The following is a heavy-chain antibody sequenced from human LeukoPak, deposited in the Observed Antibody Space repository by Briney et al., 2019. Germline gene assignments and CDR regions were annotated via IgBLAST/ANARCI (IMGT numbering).Heavy chain of an antibody. CDR2: ISSSSSYI. CDR3: ARVYCSSTSCYMANNWNYGDY. J-gene: IGHJ4*02. Sequence: GGSLRLSCAASGFTFSSYSMNWVRRAPGKGLEWVSSISSSSSYIYYADSVKGRFTISRDNAKNSLYLQMNSLRAEDTAVYYCARVYCSSTSCYMANNWNYGDYWGQGTLVTVSS. CDR1: GFTFSSYS. V-gene: IGHV3-21*01. D-gene: IGHD2-2*02.